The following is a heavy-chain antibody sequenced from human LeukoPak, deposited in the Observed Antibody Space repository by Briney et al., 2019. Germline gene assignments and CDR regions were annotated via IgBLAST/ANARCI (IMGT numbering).Heavy chain of an antibody. D-gene: IGHD3-10*01. Sequence: PGGSLRLSCAASGFTFNNYVMTWVRQAPGKGLEWVSSISASAAMTYYADSVRGRFTVSRDNSKNTLYLQMNSLRAEDTAVYYCAKGAGGSYGLYYFDYWGQGALVTVSS. V-gene: IGHV3-23*01. J-gene: IGHJ4*02. CDR3: AKGAGGSYGLYYFDY. CDR1: GFTFNNYV. CDR2: ISASAAMT.